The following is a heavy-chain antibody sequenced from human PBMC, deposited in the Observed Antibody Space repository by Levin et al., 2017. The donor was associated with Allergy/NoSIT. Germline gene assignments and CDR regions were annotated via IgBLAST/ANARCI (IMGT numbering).Heavy chain of an antibody. CDR2: ISSSGSTI. Sequence: GGSLRLSCAASGFTFSDYYMSWIRQAPGKGLEWVSYISSSGSTIYYADSVKGRFTISRDNAKNSLYLQMNSLRAEDTAVYYCARGAYYYGSGSRPPSYYYYGMDVWGQGTTVTVSS. CDR1: GFTFSDYY. J-gene: IGHJ6*02. V-gene: IGHV3-11*01. D-gene: IGHD3-10*01. CDR3: ARGAYYYGSGSRPPSYYYYGMDV.